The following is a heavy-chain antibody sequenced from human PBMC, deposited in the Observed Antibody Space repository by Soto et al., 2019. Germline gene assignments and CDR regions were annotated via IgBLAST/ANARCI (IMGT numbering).Heavy chain of an antibody. J-gene: IGHJ6*02. D-gene: IGHD5-18*01. CDR2: ISYDGSNK. Sequence: QVQLVESGGGVVQAGRSLRLSCAASGFTFSSYGMHWVRQAPGKGLEWVAVISYDGSNKYYADSVKGRFTISRDNSKNTLYLQMNSLRAEDTAVYYCAKEIQSVMDVWGQGTTVTVSS. CDR3: AKEIQSVMDV. CDR1: GFTFSSYG. V-gene: IGHV3-30*18.